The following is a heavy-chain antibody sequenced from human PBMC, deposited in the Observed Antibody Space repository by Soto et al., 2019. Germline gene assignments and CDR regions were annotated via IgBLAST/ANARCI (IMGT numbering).Heavy chain of an antibody. CDR2: ISTAHADR. D-gene: IGHD2-2*01. CDR1: GYTFTNYG. J-gene: IGHJ4*02. Sequence: ASVKVSCKASGYTFTNYGISWVRQAPGQGLEWMGWISTAHADRGYAQKFQGRVTMTTDTSTSTAFMELRSLRSDDTAVYYCARVPVLGYCISTSCYSFDYWGQGTLVTVS. V-gene: IGHV1-18*01. CDR3: ARVPVLGYCISTSCYSFDY.